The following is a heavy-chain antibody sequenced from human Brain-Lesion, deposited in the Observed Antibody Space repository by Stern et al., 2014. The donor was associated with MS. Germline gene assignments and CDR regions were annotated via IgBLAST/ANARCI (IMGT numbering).Heavy chain of an antibody. Sequence: QVQLVQSGAEVKKPGASVRVSCEASGNSFTHFYIHWVRQAPGQGLEWMGWINPKSGGTKFAQKFQGWVTITRDTSMTTAYMEVTSLTSDDTAVYYCARGGRYYADYWGQGTLVTVSS. J-gene: IGHJ4*02. V-gene: IGHV1-2*04. D-gene: IGHD2-2*01. CDR1: GNSFTHFY. CDR3: ARGGRYYADY. CDR2: INPKSGGT.